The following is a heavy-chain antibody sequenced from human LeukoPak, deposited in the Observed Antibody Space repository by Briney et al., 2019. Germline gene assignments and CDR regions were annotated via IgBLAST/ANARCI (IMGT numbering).Heavy chain of an antibody. J-gene: IGHJ4*02. V-gene: IGHV3-30*02. CDR3: AISLFWRGYDY. Sequence: GGSLRPSCAASGFTFSSYGMHWVRQAPGKGLEWGAFIRYVGSKKYYADSVKGRFTISRDNSKNTPYLQMNSLRAADTCLYYGAISLFWRGYDYWGQGTMVTVSS. CDR2: IRYVGSKK. D-gene: IGHD3-3*01. CDR1: GFTFSSYG.